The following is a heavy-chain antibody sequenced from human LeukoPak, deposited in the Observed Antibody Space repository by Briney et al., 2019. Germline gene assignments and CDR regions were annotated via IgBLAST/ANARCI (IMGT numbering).Heavy chain of an antibody. J-gene: IGHJ6*02. V-gene: IGHV1-18*01. CDR1: GYTFTSYG. Sequence: VASVKVSCKASGYTFTSYGISWVRQAPGQGLEWMGWIGAYNGNTNYAQKLQGRVTMTTDTSTSTAYMELRSLRSDDTAVYYCARDQEVRVGSGYPEYYYYGMDVWGQGTTVTVSS. D-gene: IGHD3-22*01. CDR2: IGAYNGNT. CDR3: ARDQEVRVGSGYPEYYYYGMDV.